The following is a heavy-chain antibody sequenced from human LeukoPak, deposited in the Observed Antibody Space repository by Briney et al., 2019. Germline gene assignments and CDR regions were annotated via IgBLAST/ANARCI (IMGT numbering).Heavy chain of an antibody. J-gene: IGHJ3*02. V-gene: IGHV4-31*03. D-gene: IGHD2-15*01. CDR2: IYHSGSA. CDR1: GGSISSDNYF. CDR3: AREVNEPASTDAFDI. Sequence: SQTPSLTCTVSGGSISSDNYFWSWIRQHPGKGLEWLGYIYHSGSAYYNPSLKSRLTISVDTSKNQFSLKLNSVIAADTAVYYCAREVNEPASTDAFDIWGQGTMVTVSS.